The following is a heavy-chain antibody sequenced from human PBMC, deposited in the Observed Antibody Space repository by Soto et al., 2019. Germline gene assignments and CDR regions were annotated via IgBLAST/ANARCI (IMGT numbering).Heavy chain of an antibody. CDR2: IYYSGST. CDR1: GGSIIIYY. Sequence: AQTLTLTCIVHGGSIIIYYWSWIRQPPGKGLEWIGYIYYSGSTNYNPSLKSRVTISVDTSKNQFSLKLSSVTAADTAVYYCARSFGRIAARWFDPWGQGTLVTVSS. V-gene: IGHV4-59*01. CDR3: ARSFGRIAARWFDP. J-gene: IGHJ5*02. D-gene: IGHD6-6*01.